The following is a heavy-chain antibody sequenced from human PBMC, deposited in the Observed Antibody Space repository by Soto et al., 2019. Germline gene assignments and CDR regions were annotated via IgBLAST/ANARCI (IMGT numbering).Heavy chain of an antibody. Sequence: GGSLRLSCAASGFTFSSYGMHWVRQAPGKGLEWVAVIWYDGSNKYYADSVKGRFTISRDNSKNTLYLQMNSLRAEDTAVYYCARANWDRSGLVATIAGRSRYYYMDVWGKGTTVTVSS. J-gene: IGHJ6*03. CDR2: IWYDGSNK. D-gene: IGHD5-12*01. CDR1: GFTFSSYG. CDR3: ARANWDRSGLVATIAGRSRYYYMDV. V-gene: IGHV3-33*01.